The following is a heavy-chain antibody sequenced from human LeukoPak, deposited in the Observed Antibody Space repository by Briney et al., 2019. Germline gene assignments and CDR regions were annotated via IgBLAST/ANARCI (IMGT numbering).Heavy chain of an antibody. V-gene: IGHV3-23*01. CDR1: GFTFSSYA. Sequence: QPGGSLRLSCAASGFTFSSYAMSWVRQAPGKGLEWVSVISNSGGSTFYADSVKGRFTISRDNSKNTLYLQMNSLRAEDTAVYYCAKDGRYSGSSKWLESWGQGTLVTVSS. CDR2: ISNSGGST. J-gene: IGHJ5*01. D-gene: IGHD1-26*01. CDR3: AKDGRYSGSSKWLES.